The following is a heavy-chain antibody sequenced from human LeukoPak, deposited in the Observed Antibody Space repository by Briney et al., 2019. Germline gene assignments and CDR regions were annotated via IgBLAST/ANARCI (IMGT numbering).Heavy chain of an antibody. Sequence: GQSLKISCKGSGYSSTSYWSGWVRQMPGKGVEWMGIIYPGDSNTRYSPSFQGQVTISADKSISTAYLQWSSLKASDTAMYYCARQEIDYTDNSSFDFWGQGTLVTVSS. D-gene: IGHD4-23*01. CDR1: GYSSTSYW. CDR3: ARQEIDYTDNSSFDF. J-gene: IGHJ4*02. V-gene: IGHV5-51*01. CDR2: IYPGDSNT.